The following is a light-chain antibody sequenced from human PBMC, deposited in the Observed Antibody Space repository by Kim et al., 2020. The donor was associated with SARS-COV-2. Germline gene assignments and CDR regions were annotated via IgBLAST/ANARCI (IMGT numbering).Light chain of an antibody. Sequence: SPGESVTLSCSASQSVRNNLAWYQQRPGQAPRLLIYGASTRATDVSDRFSGSGSGTEFTLTIRSLQSEDLAVYYCQQYNDWPLLTFGGGTKVDIK. V-gene: IGKV3-15*01. CDR2: GAS. J-gene: IGKJ4*01. CDR3: QQYNDWPLLT. CDR1: QSVRNN.